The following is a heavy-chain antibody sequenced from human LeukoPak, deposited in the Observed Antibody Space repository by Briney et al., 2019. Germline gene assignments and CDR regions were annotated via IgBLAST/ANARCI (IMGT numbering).Heavy chain of an antibody. V-gene: IGHV3-30-3*01. CDR1: GFTFSSYA. CDR3: ARGLSMVTVDY. CDR2: ISYDGSNK. Sequence: GGSLRLSCAASGFTFSSYAMHWVRQAPGKGLEWVAVISYDGSNKYYADSVKGRFTISRDNSKNTLYLQMNSLRAEDTAVYYCARGLSMVTVDYWGQGTLVTVSS. J-gene: IGHJ4*02. D-gene: IGHD5-18*01.